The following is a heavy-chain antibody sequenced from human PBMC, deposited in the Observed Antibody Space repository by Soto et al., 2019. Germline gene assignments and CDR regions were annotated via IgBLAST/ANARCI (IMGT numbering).Heavy chain of an antibody. CDR3: ARRVVVDTAMERHYYYYYYMDV. V-gene: IGHV1-18*01. CDR1: GYTFTSYG. D-gene: IGHD5-18*01. CDR2: ISAYNGNT. Sequence: ASVKVSCKASGYTFTSYGISWVRQAPGQGLESMGWISAYNGNTNYAQKLQGRVTMTTDTSTSTAYMELRSLRSDDTAVYYCARRVVVDTAMERHYYYYYYMDVWGKGTTVTVSS. J-gene: IGHJ6*03.